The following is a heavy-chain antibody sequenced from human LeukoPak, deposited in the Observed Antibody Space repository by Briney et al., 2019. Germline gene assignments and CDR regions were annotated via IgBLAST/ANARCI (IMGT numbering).Heavy chain of an antibody. CDR2: INSDGSST. D-gene: IGHD3-22*01. J-gene: IGHJ4*02. CDR1: GFTFSSYW. CDR3: ARPYYDSSYFDY. Sequence: GGSLRLSCAASGFTFSSYWMHWVRQAPGKGLVWVSRINSDGSSTSYADSVKGRFTISRDNAKNTLYLQMNSLRAEDTAVYYCARPYYDSSYFDYWGQGALVTVSS. V-gene: IGHV3-74*01.